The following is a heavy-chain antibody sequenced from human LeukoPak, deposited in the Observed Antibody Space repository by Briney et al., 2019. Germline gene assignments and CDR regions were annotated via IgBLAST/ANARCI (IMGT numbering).Heavy chain of an antibody. Sequence: SETLSLTCTVSGGSISSSSYYWGWIPQPPGKGLEWIGSIYYSGSTYYNPSLKSRVTISVHTSKNQLSLKLSSVTAGDTAVYYCASLTRSWFGYWGQGTLVTVSS. CDR1: GGSISSSSYY. CDR3: ASLTRSWFGY. CDR2: IYYSGST. J-gene: IGHJ5*01. V-gene: IGHV4-39*07.